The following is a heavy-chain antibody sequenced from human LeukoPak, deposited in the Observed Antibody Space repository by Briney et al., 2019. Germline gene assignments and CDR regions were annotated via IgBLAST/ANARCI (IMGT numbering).Heavy chain of an antibody. CDR1: GGTFSNYA. CDR3: ARADYSSSSGGYMDV. D-gene: IGHD6-6*01. CDR2: IIPIFGTA. J-gene: IGHJ6*03. V-gene: IGHV1-69*05. Sequence: GASVKVSCKASGGTFSNYAISWVRQAPGQGLEWMGGIIPIFGTANYAQKFQGRVTITTDESTSTAYMELSSLRSEDTAVYYCARADYSSSSGGYMDVWGKGTTVTVSS.